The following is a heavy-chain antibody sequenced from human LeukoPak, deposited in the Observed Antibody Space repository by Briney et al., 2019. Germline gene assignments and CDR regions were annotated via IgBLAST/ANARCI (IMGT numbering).Heavy chain of an antibody. CDR1: GFTFSYYY. Sequence: GGSLRLSCAASGFTFSYYYMTRIRQAPGKEREGVSYISSSGSTIYYADSVKGRFTISRDNAKNSLYLQMNSLRAEDTAVYYCARPDTAMVHHYFDYWGHGTLVTVSS. V-gene: IGHV3-11*01. CDR2: ISSSGSTI. D-gene: IGHD5-18*01. CDR3: ARPDTAMVHHYFDY. J-gene: IGHJ4*01.